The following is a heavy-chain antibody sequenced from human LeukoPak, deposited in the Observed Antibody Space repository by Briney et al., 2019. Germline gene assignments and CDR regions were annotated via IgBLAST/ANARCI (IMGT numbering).Heavy chain of an antibody. D-gene: IGHD2-15*01. CDR1: GFPLSSYS. V-gene: IGHV3-48*01. Sequence: GGSLRLSCAASGFPLSSYSINWVRQAPGKGLEWVSYISSSGSAIYYVDSLKGRFTVSRDNAKNSLFLQMNSPRAEDTAVYYCVRVKGSYFDYWGQGALVTVSS. J-gene: IGHJ4*02. CDR2: ISSSGSAI. CDR3: VRVKGSYFDY.